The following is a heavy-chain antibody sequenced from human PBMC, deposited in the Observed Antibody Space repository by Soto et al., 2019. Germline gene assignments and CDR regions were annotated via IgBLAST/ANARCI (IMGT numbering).Heavy chain of an antibody. J-gene: IGHJ6*02. V-gene: IGHV2-5*01. D-gene: IGHD6-6*01. CDR3: AHGTLVNYYYGMDV. CDR2: IYWNDDK. Sequence: SGPTLVNPTQTLTLTCTFSGFSLSTSGVGAGWIRQPPGKALEWLALIYWNDDKRYSPSLKSRLTITKDTSKNQVVLTMTNMDPVDTATYYCAHGTLVNYYYGMDVWGQGTTVTVSS. CDR1: GFSLSTSGVG.